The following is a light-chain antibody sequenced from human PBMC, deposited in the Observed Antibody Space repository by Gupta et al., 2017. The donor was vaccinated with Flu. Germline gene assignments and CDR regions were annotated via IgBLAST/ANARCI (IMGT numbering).Light chain of an antibody. CDR1: SPNIGSNT. CDR3: AAWDDSLNGHYV. V-gene: IGLV1-44*01. J-gene: IGLJ1*01. CDR2: GNN. Sequence: SVLAQQPPASGPPGQRATISCSGRSPNIGSNTVNCYQQVPGTAPKLLIYGNNQRPSGGPDRFSGSKSGTSAALAISGLQSEEEADYYCAAWDDSLNGHYVFGTGTKVTVL.